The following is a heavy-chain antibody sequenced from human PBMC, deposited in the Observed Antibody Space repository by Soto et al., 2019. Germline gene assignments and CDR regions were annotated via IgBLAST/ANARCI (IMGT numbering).Heavy chain of an antibody. Sequence: QVQLMQSGAEVKKPGASVKVSCKASGYTFTTYYMHWVRQAPGQGLEWMGIINPSGGGTNYAQKFQDRVTMTRDTSTSTVYMQLSSLRSEDTAVYYCAREFRGQQLPRNFDYWGQGTLLTVSS. V-gene: IGHV1-46*01. CDR3: AREFRGQQLPRNFDY. J-gene: IGHJ4*02. D-gene: IGHD6-13*01. CDR2: INPSGGGT. CDR1: GYTFTTYY.